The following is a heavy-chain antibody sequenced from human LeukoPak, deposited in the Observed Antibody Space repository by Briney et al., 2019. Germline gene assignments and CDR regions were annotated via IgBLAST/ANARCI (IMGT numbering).Heavy chain of an antibody. Sequence: GASLRLSCAASGFTFSSYAMSWVRQAPGKGLEWVSAISGSGGSTYYADSVKGRFTISRDNSKNTLYLQMNSLRAEDTAVYYCAKMDTSGWYKYFQHWGQGTLVTVSS. CDR3: AKMDTSGWYKYFQH. V-gene: IGHV3-23*01. CDR2: ISGSGGST. D-gene: IGHD6-19*01. CDR1: GFTFSSYA. J-gene: IGHJ1*01.